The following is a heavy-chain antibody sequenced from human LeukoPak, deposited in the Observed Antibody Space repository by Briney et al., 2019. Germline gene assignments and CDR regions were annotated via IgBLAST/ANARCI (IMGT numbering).Heavy chain of an antibody. CDR1: GFTFSSYD. D-gene: IGHD3-9*01. CDR2: IGTAGDT. Sequence: GGSLRLSCAASGFTFSSYDMHWVRQASGKGLEWVSAIGTAGDTYYPGSVKGRFTIFRENAKNSLYLQMNSLRAGDTAVYYCAREPYYDILTGAFDYWGQGTLVTVSS. CDR3: AREPYYDILTGAFDY. V-gene: IGHV3-13*01. J-gene: IGHJ4*02.